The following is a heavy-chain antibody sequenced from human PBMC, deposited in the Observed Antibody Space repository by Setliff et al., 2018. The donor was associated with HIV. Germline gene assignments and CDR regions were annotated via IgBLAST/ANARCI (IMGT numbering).Heavy chain of an antibody. CDR3: ARDAAAPAAIEGAFDI. D-gene: IGHD2-2*02. J-gene: IGHJ3*02. V-gene: IGHV4-34*01. CDR1: GGSFNGYY. Sequence: SETLSLTCAVYGGSFNGYYWSWIRQPPGKGLEWIGEINHSGSTKYNPSLKSRVTMSIDTSKNQFSLKLSSVTAADTAVYYCARDAAAPAAIEGAFDIWGQGTMVTVSS. CDR2: INHSGST.